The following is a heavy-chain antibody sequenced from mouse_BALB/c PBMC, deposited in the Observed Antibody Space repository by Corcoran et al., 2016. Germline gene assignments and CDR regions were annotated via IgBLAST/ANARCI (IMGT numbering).Heavy chain of an antibody. D-gene: IGHD2-1*01. V-gene: IGHV14-3*02. J-gene: IGHJ2*01. CDR3: ARGGSTSFDY. Sequence: EVQLQQSGAELVKPGASVKLSCTASGFNIKDTYMHWVKQRPEQGLEWIGRIDPANGNTKYDPKFQGKATIKADTSSNTAYLQLSSLTSEDTAVDYCARGGSTSFDYWGQGTTLTVSS. CDR1: GFNIKDTY. CDR2: IDPANGNT.